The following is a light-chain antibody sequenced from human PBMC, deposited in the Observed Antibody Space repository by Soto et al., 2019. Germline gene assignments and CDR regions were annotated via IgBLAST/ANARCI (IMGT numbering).Light chain of an antibody. Sequence: AIQLTQSPSSLSASVGDRVTITCRASQGISSALAWYQHQPGKAPRLLIYAASSLESGVPSRFSGSGSGTDFTLTISSLQPEDFATFYCQLCNSYPFTFGTGTKLDVK. CDR1: QGISSA. CDR2: AAS. J-gene: IGKJ3*01. CDR3: QLCNSYPFT. V-gene: IGKV1-13*02.